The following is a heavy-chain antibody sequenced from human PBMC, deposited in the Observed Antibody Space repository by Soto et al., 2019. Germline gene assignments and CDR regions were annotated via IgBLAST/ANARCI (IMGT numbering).Heavy chain of an antibody. D-gene: IGHD3-22*01. CDR2: IWYDGSNK. CDR1: GFTFSSYG. J-gene: IGHJ4*02. V-gene: IGHV3-33*01. CDR3: ARGSDYYDSSGYYRLDY. Sequence: QVQLVESGGGVVQPGRSLRLSCAASGFTFSSYGMHWVRQAPGKGLEWVAVIWYDGSNKYYADSVKGRFTISRDNSKNTLYLQMNSVRAEDTAVYYCARGSDYYDSSGYYRLDYWGQGTLVTVSS.